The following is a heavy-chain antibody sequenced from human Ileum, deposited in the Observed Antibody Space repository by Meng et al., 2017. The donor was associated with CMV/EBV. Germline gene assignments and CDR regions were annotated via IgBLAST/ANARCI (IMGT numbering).Heavy chain of an antibody. V-gene: IGHV3-30*19. CDR2: VVNDGNKK. CDR1: GFTFSNYE. CDR3: ARDFDY. Sequence: QGQVVESGGGVVQPGGSLRLSCAASGFTFSNYEMHWVRQAPGKGLEWVTLVVNDGNKKYYADSVKGRFTISRDNSAKMVYLEMNNLRPEDTAIYYCARDFDYWGQGTLVTVSS. J-gene: IGHJ4*02.